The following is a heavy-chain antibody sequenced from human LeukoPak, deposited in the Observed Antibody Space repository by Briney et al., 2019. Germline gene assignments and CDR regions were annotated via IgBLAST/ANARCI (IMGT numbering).Heavy chain of an antibody. CDR2: ISYDGSNQ. CDR3: ARVLRGNIDY. V-gene: IGHV3-30*04. Sequence: GGSLRLSCAASGFIFSDCAMHWVRQAPGKGLEWVAVISYDGSNQFYADSVKGRFTISRDNSRNTLYLQMNSLRAEDTAVYYCARVLRGNIDYWGQGTLVTVSS. J-gene: IGHJ4*02. CDR1: GFIFSDCA. D-gene: IGHD2/OR15-2a*01.